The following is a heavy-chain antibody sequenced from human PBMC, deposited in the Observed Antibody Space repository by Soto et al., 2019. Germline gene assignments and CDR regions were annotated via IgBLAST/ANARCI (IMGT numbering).Heavy chain of an antibody. CDR1: GYTFTSYY. D-gene: IGHD5-12*01. CDR2: INPSGGST. Sequence: ASVKVSCKAYGYTFTSYYMHWVRQAPGQGLEWMGIINPSGGSTSYAQKFQGRVTMTRDTSTSTVYMELSSLRSEDTAVYYCAREGEYSGYDGYFDYWGQGTLVTVSS. V-gene: IGHV1-46*01. J-gene: IGHJ4*02. CDR3: AREGEYSGYDGYFDY.